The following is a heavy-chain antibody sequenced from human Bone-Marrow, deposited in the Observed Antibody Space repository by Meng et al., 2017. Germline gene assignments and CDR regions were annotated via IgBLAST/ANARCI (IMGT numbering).Heavy chain of an antibody. CDR1: GYTLSRYA. D-gene: IGHD2-2*01. J-gene: IGHJ4*02. V-gene: IGHV7-4-1*02. CDR2: ISTNNGNP. Sequence: VQLVQSGAEVKKPGASVKVSCKASGYTLSRYAINWLRQAPGQGLEWMGWISTNNGNPTYAQGFTGRLVFSLDTSVSTAYLQISTLKADDTAVYYCTRDGYSDCSRTSCFDFWGQGTLVTVSS. CDR3: TRDGYSDCSRTSCFDF.